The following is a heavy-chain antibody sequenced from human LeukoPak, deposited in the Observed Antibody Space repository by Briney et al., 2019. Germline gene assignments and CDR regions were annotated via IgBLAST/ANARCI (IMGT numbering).Heavy chain of an antibody. Sequence: GGSLRLSCAASGFTFSNYNMNWVRQAPGKGLEWVSYISSDSSTINYGDSVKGRFTISRDNAKNSLYLQVNSLRAGDTAVYYCAKNDFFDYWGQGTLVTVSS. CDR2: ISSDSSTI. J-gene: IGHJ4*02. CDR3: AKNDFFDY. CDR1: GFTFSNYN. V-gene: IGHV3-48*01. D-gene: IGHD1-1*01.